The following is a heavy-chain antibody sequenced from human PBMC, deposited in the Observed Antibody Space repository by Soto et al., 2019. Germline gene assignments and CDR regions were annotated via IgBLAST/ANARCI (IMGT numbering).Heavy chain of an antibody. CDR3: ARAFYGSGSYSAGDY. D-gene: IGHD3-10*01. V-gene: IGHV3-74*01. Sequence: EVQLVESGGGLVQPGGSLSLSCAASGFSFSSFWMHWVRQAPGKGLVWVSRINSDGTSTNYADSVKGRFTISRDNAKNTLYLQMNSLRTEDTAVYYCARAFYGSGSYSAGDYWGQGALVTVSS. CDR2: INSDGTST. J-gene: IGHJ4*02. CDR1: GFSFSSFW.